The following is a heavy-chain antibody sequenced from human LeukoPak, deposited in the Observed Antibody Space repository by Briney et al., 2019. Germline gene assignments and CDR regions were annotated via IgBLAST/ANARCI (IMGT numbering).Heavy chain of an antibody. Sequence: GGSLRLSCAASTFSFSTYGMHWVRQAPGKGLEWVAVISYDGSNKYYADSVKGRFTISRDNSKNTLYLQMNSLRAEDTAVYYCARGAAAVAGTVSLFKFDYWGQGTLVTVSS. CDR3: ARGAAAVAGTVSLFKFDY. V-gene: IGHV3-30*19. CDR2: ISYDGSNK. D-gene: IGHD6-19*01. J-gene: IGHJ4*02. CDR1: TFSFSTYG.